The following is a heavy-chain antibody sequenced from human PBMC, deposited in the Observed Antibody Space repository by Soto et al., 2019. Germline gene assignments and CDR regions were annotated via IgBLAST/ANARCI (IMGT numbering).Heavy chain of an antibody. CDR2: IYYSGST. D-gene: IGHD3-9*01. CDR1: GGSISSGDYY. J-gene: IGHJ4*02. CDR3: ARAPVRGAGAFDDY. V-gene: IGHV4-30-4*01. Sequence: SETLSLTCTVSGGSISSGDYYWSWIRQPPGKGLEWIGYIYYSGSTYYNPSLKSRVTISVDTSKNQFSLKLSSVTAADTAVYYCARAPVRGAGAFDDYWGQGTLVTVSS.